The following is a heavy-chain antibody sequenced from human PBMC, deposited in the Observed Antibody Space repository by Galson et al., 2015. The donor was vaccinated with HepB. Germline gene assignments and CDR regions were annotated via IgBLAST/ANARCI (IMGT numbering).Heavy chain of an antibody. CDR2: ISHSGTTV. V-gene: IGHV3-11*01. CDR3: ARGLGGY. D-gene: IGHD2-15*01. Sequence: SLRLSCAASGFTFSDYYMCWMRQAPGKGLEWLSYISHSGTTVYHADSLKGRFSISGDNAKNSLYLQMNSLRAEDTAVYYRARGLGGYWGQGTLVTVSS. J-gene: IGHJ4*02. CDR1: GFTFSDYY.